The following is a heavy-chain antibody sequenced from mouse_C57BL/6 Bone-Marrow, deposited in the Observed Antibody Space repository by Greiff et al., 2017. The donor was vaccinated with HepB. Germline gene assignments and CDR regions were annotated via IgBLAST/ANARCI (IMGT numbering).Heavy chain of an antibody. J-gene: IGHJ4*01. Sequence: EVMLVESGGGLVKPGGSLKLSCAASGFTFSDYGMHWVRQAPEKGLEWVAYISSGSSTIYYADTVKGRFTISRDNAKNTLFLQMTSLRSEDTAMYYCARHLGSGLYAMDYWGQGTSVTVSS. D-gene: IGHD3-2*02. CDR3: ARHLGSGLYAMDY. CDR1: GFTFSDYG. V-gene: IGHV5-17*01. CDR2: ISSGSSTI.